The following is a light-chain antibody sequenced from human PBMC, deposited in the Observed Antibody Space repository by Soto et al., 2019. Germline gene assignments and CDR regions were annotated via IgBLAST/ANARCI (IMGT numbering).Light chain of an antibody. V-gene: IGKV3-20*01. CDR1: QSVTSNY. J-gene: IGKJ1*01. CDR2: GAS. Sequence: EIVLTQSPGTLSLSPGERATLSCRASQSVTSNYLAWYQQKPGQAPGLLIYGASSRATGIPDRFSGSGSGTDFTLTISRLEPEDFAVYYCQQYGNSRGTFGQGTKVEIK. CDR3: QQYGNSRGT.